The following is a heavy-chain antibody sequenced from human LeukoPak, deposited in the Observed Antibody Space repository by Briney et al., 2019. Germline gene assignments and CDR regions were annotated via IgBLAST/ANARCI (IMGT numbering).Heavy chain of an antibody. Sequence: ASVRVSCKASGYTFTGYYMHWVRQAPGQGLEWMGWINPNSGGTNYAQKFQGRVTMTRDTSISTAYMELSRLRSDGTAVYYCARVGYYYDSSGYPTYYFDYWGQGTLVTVSS. J-gene: IGHJ4*02. D-gene: IGHD3-22*01. V-gene: IGHV1-2*02. CDR3: ARVGYYYDSSGYPTYYFDY. CDR1: GYTFTGYY. CDR2: INPNSGGT.